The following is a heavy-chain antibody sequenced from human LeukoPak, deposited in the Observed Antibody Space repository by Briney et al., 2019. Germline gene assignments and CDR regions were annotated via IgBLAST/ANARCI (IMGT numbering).Heavy chain of an antibody. Sequence: GGSLRLSCAASGFTFDDYAMHWVRQAPGKGLEWVSGISWNSGSIGYADSVKGRFTISRDNAKNSLYLQMNSLRAEDTALYYCTRRRATSGWYYFDYWGQGTRVTVSS. CDR2: ISWNSGSI. D-gene: IGHD6-19*01. J-gene: IGHJ4*02. CDR3: TRRRATSGWYYFDY. CDR1: GFTFDDYA. V-gene: IGHV3-9*01.